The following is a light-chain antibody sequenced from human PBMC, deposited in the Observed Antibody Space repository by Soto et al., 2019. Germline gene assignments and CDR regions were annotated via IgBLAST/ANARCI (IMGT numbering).Light chain of an antibody. CDR1: SSNIGSNT. V-gene: IGLV1-44*01. Sequence: QSVLTQPPSASGTPRPRVPFSCSGSSSNIGSNTVNWYQQLPGTAPKLLIYSNNQRPSGVPDRFSGSKSGTSASLAISGLQSEDEADYYCAAWDDSLNGYVFGTGTKVTVL. CDR3: AAWDDSLNGYV. J-gene: IGLJ1*01. CDR2: SNN.